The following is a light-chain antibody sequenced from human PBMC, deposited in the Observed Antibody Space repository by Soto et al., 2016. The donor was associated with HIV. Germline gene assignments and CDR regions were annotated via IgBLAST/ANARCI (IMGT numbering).Light chain of an antibody. J-gene: IGKJ1*01. CDR3: MQGRQSPWT. Sequence: DIVLTQSPLSLSVRPGEPASISCKSSQSLLHENKLNYLSWYLQKPGQSPQLLVSLASGRASGVPDRFTGRGSATVFTLEITRVETDDFGVYYCMQGRQSPWTFGQGTKV. V-gene: IGKV2-28*01. CDR1: QSLLHENKLNY. CDR2: LAS.